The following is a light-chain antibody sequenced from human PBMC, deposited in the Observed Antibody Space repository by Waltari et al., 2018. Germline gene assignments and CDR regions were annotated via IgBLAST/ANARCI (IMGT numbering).Light chain of an antibody. V-gene: IGLV3-21*04. CDR1: KIGSKS. J-gene: IGLJ2*01. CDR2: YDS. Sequence: SYVVTQSPSVSVAPGETARITCGGVKIGSKSVHWYQQRPGQAPVLVISYDSDRPSGIPERFSGSNSGNTATLTISWVEAEDEADYYCLVWHSTIDHQGVFGGGTKLTVL. CDR3: LVWHSTIDHQGV.